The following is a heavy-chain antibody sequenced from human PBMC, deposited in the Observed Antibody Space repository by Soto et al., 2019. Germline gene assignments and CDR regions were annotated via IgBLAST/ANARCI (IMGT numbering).Heavy chain of an antibody. Sequence: QVPLVQSGAEVRKPGASVKVSCKASGYTFNNYFMHWVRQAPAQGLEWMGVITPSSGSTTYAQRFQGRLTMTRDTSTSTVYMELRSLRSEDTAVYFCARDLVPIWNYVGLAPGAQHWFDPWGQGTLVTVSS. CDR1: GYTFNNYF. V-gene: IGHV1-46*02. D-gene: IGHD1-7*01. CDR3: ARDLVPIWNYVGLAPGAQHWFDP. J-gene: IGHJ5*02. CDR2: ITPSSGST.